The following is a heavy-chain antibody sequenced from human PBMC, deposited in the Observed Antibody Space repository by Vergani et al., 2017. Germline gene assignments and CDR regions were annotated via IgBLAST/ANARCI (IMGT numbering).Heavy chain of an antibody. CDR3: ARVYCSSTSCYIGIDWYFDL. D-gene: IGHD2-2*02. CDR1: GYSFTSYW. J-gene: IGHJ2*01. Sequence: EVQLVQSGAEVKKPGESLKISCKGSGYSFTSYWIGWVRQMPGKGLEWMGIIYPGDSDTRYSPSFQGQVTISADKSISTAYLQWSSLKASDTAMYYCARVYCSSTSCYIGIDWYFDLWGRGTLVTVSS. CDR2: IYPGDSDT. V-gene: IGHV5-51*01.